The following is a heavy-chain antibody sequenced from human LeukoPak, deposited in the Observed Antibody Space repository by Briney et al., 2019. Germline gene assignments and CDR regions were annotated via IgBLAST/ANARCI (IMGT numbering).Heavy chain of an antibody. CDR2: MNPNSGNT. Sequence: GASVKVSCKASGYTFTSYDINWVRQATGQGLEWMGWMNPNSGNTGYAQKFQGRVTMTRNTPISTAYMELSSLRSEDTAVYYCARGPTYYDILTGHYKVTFFDYWGQGTLVTVSS. J-gene: IGHJ4*02. CDR1: GYTFTSYD. D-gene: IGHD3-9*01. CDR3: ARGPTYYDILTGHYKVTFFDY. V-gene: IGHV1-8*01.